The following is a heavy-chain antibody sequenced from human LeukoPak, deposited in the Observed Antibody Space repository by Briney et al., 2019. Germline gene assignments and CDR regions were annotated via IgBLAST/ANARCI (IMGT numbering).Heavy chain of an antibody. J-gene: IGHJ4*02. CDR1: GFTFSSYA. CDR3: AKRLGDPRAFDY. V-gene: IGHV3-23*01. D-gene: IGHD2-21*02. CDR2: ISSITSNT. Sequence: GGSLRLSCAASGFTFSSYAMSWVRQASRRWLEWVSTISSITSNTYYADSVRGRFTITRDNSTNTLYLQMDGLRADDTAVYYCAKRLGDPRAFDYWGQGTLVTVSS.